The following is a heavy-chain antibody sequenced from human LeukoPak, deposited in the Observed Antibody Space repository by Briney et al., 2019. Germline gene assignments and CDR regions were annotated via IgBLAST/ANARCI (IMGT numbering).Heavy chain of an antibody. V-gene: IGHV3-23*01. Sequence: GGSLRLSCAASGFTFTSYAMSWVRQAPGKGLEWVSAISGSGGSTFHADSVKGRFTISRDNSKNTLYLQMNSLRAEDTAVYYCAKMGVVAARPGTFDYWGQGTLVTVSS. D-gene: IGHD6-6*01. CDR1: GFTFTSYA. J-gene: IGHJ4*02. CDR3: AKMGVVAARPGTFDY. CDR2: ISGSGGST.